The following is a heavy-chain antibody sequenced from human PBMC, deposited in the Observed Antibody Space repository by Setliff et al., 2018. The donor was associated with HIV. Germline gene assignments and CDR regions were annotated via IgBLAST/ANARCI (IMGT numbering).Heavy chain of an antibody. Sequence: SETLSLTCTVSGGSISSYYWGWIRQPPGKGLEWIGYIYYSGSTNYNPSLKSRVTISVDTSKNQFSLKLSSVTAADTAVYYCARATYYDYVWGSPGGMDVWGQGTTVTVSS. CDR3: ARATYYDYVWGSPGGMDV. V-gene: IGHV4-59*01. J-gene: IGHJ6*02. CDR1: GGSISSYY. D-gene: IGHD3-16*01. CDR2: IYYSGST.